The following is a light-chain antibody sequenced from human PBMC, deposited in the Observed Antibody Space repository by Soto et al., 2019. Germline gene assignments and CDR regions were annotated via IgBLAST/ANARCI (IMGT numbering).Light chain of an antibody. Sequence: DIVMTQSPLSLPVTPGEPASISCRSSQSLLHSNGYNYLDWYQQKPGQAPRLLIFAASSRATGIPDRFSGSGSGTDFTLTIGRLEPEDFAVYYCQQYVSSPATFGGGTKVDIK. CDR3: QQYVSSPAT. V-gene: IGKV3-20*01. J-gene: IGKJ4*01. CDR1: QSLLHSNGYNY. CDR2: AAS.